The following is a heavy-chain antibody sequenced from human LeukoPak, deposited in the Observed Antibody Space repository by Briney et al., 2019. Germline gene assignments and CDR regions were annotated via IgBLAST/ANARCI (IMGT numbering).Heavy chain of an antibody. CDR1: GGSISSYY. V-gene: IGHV4-4*07. Sequence: PSETLSLTCTVSGGSISSYYWSWIRQPAGKELEWIGRIYTSGSTNYNPSLKSRVTMSVDTSKNRFSLKLSSVTAADTAVYYCARSPGRYLDWLLGTPGYFDYWGQGTLVTVSS. J-gene: IGHJ4*02. CDR3: ARSPGRYLDWLLGTPGYFDY. CDR2: IYTSGST. D-gene: IGHD3-9*01.